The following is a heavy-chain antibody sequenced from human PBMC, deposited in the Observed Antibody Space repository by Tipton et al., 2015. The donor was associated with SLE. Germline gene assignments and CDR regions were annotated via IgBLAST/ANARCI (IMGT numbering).Heavy chain of an antibody. D-gene: IGHD6-19*01. CDR2: ISSSGITT. CDR3: ARDGPGYSSGWHDY. V-gene: IGHV3-48*01. CDR1: GFTFSSYS. J-gene: IGHJ4*02. Sequence: SLRLSCAVSGFTFSSYSMDWVRQAPGKGLEWVAYISSSGITTHYADSVKGRFTISEDNAKNSLYLQMNSLRAEDTAIYYCARDGPGYSSGWHDYWGQGTLSPSPQ.